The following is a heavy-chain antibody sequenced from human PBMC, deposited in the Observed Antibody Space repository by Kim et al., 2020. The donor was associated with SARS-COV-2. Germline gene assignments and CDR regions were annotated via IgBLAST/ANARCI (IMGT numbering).Heavy chain of an antibody. CDR3: ARSIAVAGTNWFDP. V-gene: IGHV4-4*09. Sequence: TPSLKSRVTISVDTSKNQFSLKLSSVTAADTAVYYCARSIAVAGTNWFDPWGQGTLVTVSS. D-gene: IGHD6-19*01. J-gene: IGHJ5*02.